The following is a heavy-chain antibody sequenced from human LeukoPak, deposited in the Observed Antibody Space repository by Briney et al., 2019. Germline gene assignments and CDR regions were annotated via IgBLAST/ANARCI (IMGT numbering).Heavy chain of an antibody. J-gene: IGHJ4*02. CDR1: GFMFHDHG. V-gene: IGHV3-20*04. CDR2: INWDGGST. D-gene: IGHD6-19*01. Sequence: GGSLRLSCGGSGFMFHDHGMSWVRQVAGKGLEWVSGINWDGGSTGYADSVKGRFTISRDNAKKPLYLQMNSLRAEDTALYYCAGGDRNGWYFDFWGQGTLVTVSS. CDR3: AGGDRNGWYFDF.